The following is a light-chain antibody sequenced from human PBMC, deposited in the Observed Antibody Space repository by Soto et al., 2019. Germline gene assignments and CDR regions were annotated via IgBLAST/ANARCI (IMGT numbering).Light chain of an antibody. Sequence: QSVLAQPRSVSGSPGQSVTISCTGASSDVGGYNYVSWYQQHPGKAPKVMIYDVTKRPSGVSDRFSGSKSANTASLTISGLQAEDEADYYCCSFAGRYIYVFGTGTRSPS. CDR3: CSFAGRYIYV. CDR2: DVT. J-gene: IGLJ1*01. V-gene: IGLV2-11*01. CDR1: SSDVGGYNY.